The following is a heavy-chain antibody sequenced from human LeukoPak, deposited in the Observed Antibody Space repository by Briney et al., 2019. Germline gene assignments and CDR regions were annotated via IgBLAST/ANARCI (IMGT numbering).Heavy chain of an antibody. Sequence: ASVKVSCKVSGYTLTELSMHWVRQAPGKGLEWMGGFDPEDGETIYAQKFQGRVTMTEDTSTDTAYMELSSLRSDDTAVYYCARFYGLGAYDAFDIWGQGTMVTVSS. CDR3: ARFYGLGAYDAFDI. V-gene: IGHV1-24*01. CDR2: FDPEDGET. D-gene: IGHD3-10*01. J-gene: IGHJ3*02. CDR1: GYTLTELS.